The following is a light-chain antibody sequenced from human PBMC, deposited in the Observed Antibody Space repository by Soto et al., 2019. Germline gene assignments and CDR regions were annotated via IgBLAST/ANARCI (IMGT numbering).Light chain of an antibody. CDR3: QQYDELPWT. CDR1: QDITNF. J-gene: IGKJ1*01. CDR2: DAS. V-gene: IGKV1-33*01. Sequence: DIQVTQSPSSLSASAGERITITRQASQDITNFLNWYQQKPGKAPKLLIYDASNLGTGVPSRFSGSGSGTDFTFNISRLQPADVATYYCQQYDELPWTFGQGTRVEIK.